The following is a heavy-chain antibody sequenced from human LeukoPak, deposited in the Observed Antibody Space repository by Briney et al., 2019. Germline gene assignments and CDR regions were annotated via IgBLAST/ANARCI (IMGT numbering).Heavy chain of an antibody. CDR2: SYSGGTS. Sequence: PGGPLRLSCAASGFTVSTDHMSWVRQAPGKGLEWVAVSYSGGTSQYAESVKGRFTISRDNSKNTLCLQMNSLRVEDTALYYCARVWELSFDYWGQGTLVTVSS. CDR1: GFTVSTDH. D-gene: IGHD1-26*01. CDR3: ARVWELSFDY. V-gene: IGHV3-53*01. J-gene: IGHJ4*02.